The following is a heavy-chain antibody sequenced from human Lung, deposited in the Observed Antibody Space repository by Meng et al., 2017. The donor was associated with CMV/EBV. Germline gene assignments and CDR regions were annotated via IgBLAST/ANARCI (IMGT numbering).Heavy chain of an antibody. CDR1: GFTFSSYE. V-gene: IGHV3-48*03. J-gene: IGHJ4*02. Sequence: GGSLRLXXAASGFTFSSYEMNWVRQAPGKGLEWVSYISSSGSTIYYADSVKGRFTISRDNAKNSLYLQMNSLRAEDTAVYYCARLLSKGLIVVPAVSSDYWGQGTXVTVSS. CDR3: ARLLSKGLIVVPAVSSDY. D-gene: IGHD2-2*01. CDR2: ISSSGSTI.